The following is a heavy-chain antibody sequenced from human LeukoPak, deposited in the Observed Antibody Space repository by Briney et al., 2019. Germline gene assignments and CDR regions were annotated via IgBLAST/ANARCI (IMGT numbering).Heavy chain of an antibody. V-gene: IGHV4-34*01. D-gene: IGHD3-9*01. CDR2: INHRGST. CDR1: GGPFSGYY. CDR3: ARSLPDYDILTGSFLD. J-gene: IGHJ4*02. Sequence: SETLSLTCAVYGGPFSGYYWSWLRQPPGKGLEWLGEINHRGSTNYNPSLKRRVTISVDTSKNQFSLKLSSVTAADTAVYYCARSLPDYDILTGSFLDWGQGTLVTVSS.